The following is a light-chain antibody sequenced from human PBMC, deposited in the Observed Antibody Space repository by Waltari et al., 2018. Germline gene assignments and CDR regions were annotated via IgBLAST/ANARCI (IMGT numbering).Light chain of an antibody. CDR2: ANT. Sequence: QSGLTQPPSVSGAPGQRVTISCPGSSSNIGAGSDVRWYQVLPATAPKLLIYANTHRPSGVPDRFSGSKSGTSASLAITGLQDEDEADYYCQSYDNTRSASLFGGGTKLTVL. J-gene: IGLJ2*01. CDR3: QSYDNTRSASL. CDR1: SSNIGAGSD. V-gene: IGLV1-40*01.